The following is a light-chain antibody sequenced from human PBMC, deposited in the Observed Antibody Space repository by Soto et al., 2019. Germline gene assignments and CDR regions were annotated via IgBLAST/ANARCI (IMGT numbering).Light chain of an antibody. J-gene: IGKJ2*01. CDR1: QSVTSNY. CDR2: GAS. V-gene: IGKV3-20*01. CDR3: QQFNTSPMYT. Sequence: EIVLTQSPGTLSLSPGERATLACRASQSVTSNYLAWYQQKPGQAPRLLIYGASSRASGIPGRFSGSGSGTDFTLTISRLEPEDFAVYYCQQFNTSPMYTFGQGTKVEIK.